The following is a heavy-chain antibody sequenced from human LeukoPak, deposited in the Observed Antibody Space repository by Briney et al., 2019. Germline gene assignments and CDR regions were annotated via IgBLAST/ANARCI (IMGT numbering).Heavy chain of an antibody. V-gene: IGHV3-48*03. CDR2: ISSSGSTI. CDR1: GFTFSSYE. CDR3: ARVYYYGSGSYWAVYYGMDV. Sequence: GGSLRLSCAASGFTFSSYEMNWVRQAPGKGLEWVSYISSSGSTIYYADSVKGQFTISRDNAKNSLYLQMNSLRAEDTAVYYCARVYYYGSGSYWAVYYGMDVWGQGTTVTVSS. D-gene: IGHD3-10*01. J-gene: IGHJ6*02.